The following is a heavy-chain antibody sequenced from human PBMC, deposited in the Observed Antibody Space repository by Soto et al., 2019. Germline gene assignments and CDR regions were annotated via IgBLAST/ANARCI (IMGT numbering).Heavy chain of an antibody. CDR2: INPSGGST. V-gene: IGHV1-46*03. Sequence: EASVKVSCKASGYTFTSYYMHWVRQAPGQGLEWMGIINPSGGSTSYAQKFQGRVTMTRDTSTSTVYMELSSLRSEDTAVYYCARDSRPHYYGSDNKDAFDIWGQGTMVPSPQ. D-gene: IGHD3-10*01. CDR1: GYTFTSYY. CDR3: ARDSRPHYYGSDNKDAFDI. J-gene: IGHJ3*02.